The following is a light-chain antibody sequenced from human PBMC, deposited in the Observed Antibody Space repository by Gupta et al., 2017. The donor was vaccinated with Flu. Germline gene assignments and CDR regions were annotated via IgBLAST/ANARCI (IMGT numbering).Light chain of an antibody. V-gene: IGLV3-19*01. J-gene: IGLJ2*01. CDR1: SLRNSY. CDR2: AKN. Sequence: SSELPTDPAVSVALGQAVRVTCSVDSLRNSYASWYQQKPGQAPVLVIYAKNIRPSGIPDRCSGSSSGNTSSLTITGAQAEDEADYYCNSRDSTDNHQSVFGGGTKLTVL. CDR3: NSRDSTDNHQSV.